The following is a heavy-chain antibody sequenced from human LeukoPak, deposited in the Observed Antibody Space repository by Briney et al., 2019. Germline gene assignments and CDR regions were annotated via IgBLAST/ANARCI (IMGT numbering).Heavy chain of an antibody. Sequence: ASVKVSCKVSGYTLTELSMHWVRQAPGKGLEWMGGFDPEDGETIYAQKFQGRVTMTEDTSTDTAYMELSSLRSEDTAVYYCATPASFIVGARGYNWFDPRGQGTLVTVSS. CDR3: ATPASFIVGARGYNWFDP. CDR2: FDPEDGET. D-gene: IGHD1-26*01. V-gene: IGHV1-24*01. CDR1: GYTLTELS. J-gene: IGHJ5*02.